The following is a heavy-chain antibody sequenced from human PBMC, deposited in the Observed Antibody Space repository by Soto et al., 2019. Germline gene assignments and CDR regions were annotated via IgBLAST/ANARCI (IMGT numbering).Heavy chain of an antibody. D-gene: IGHD2-21*01. CDR3: AKKVVGSTSRHDYWYLDL. CDR1: GFTFINYA. CDR2: ISGGGDAT. J-gene: IGHJ2*01. Sequence: EVQLLESGGDSVQPGGSVRLSCAGSGFTFINYAMNWVRQAPGKGLEWVSTISGGGDATVFADSVRGRFTFSRDNSKNTVTLQLNSLGVDDTAVDYCAKKVVGSTSRHDYWYLDLWGRGTLVTVSS. V-gene: IGHV3-23*01.